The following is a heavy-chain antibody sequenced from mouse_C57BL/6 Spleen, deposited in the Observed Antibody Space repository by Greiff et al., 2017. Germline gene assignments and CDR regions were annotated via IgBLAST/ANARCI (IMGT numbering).Heavy chain of an antibody. Sequence: VQLQQSGAELVRPGTSVKVSCKASGYAFTNYLIEWVKQRPGQGLEWIGVINPGSGGTNYNEKFKGKATLTADKSSSTAYMQLSSLTSEDSAVYFCARSLLRGAMDYWGQGTSVTVSS. CDR1: GYAFTNYL. CDR2: INPGSGGT. J-gene: IGHJ4*01. V-gene: IGHV1-54*01. CDR3: ARSLLRGAMDY.